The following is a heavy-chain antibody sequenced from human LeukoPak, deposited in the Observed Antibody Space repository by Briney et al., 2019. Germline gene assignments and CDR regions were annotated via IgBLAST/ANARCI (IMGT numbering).Heavy chain of an antibody. CDR1: GFTFSSYG. Sequence: GGSLRLSCAASGFTFSSYGMHWVRQAPGKGLEWVAVIWYDGSNKYYADSVKGRFTISRDNSKNTLYPQMNSLRAEDTAVYYCARGTYYDSSHFDYWGQGTLVTVSS. CDR3: ARGTYYDSSHFDY. V-gene: IGHV3-33*01. CDR2: IWYDGSNK. J-gene: IGHJ4*02. D-gene: IGHD3-22*01.